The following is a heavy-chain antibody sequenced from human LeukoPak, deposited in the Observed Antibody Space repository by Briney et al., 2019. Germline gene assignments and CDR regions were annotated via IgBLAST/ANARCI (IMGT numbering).Heavy chain of an antibody. D-gene: IGHD3-10*01. J-gene: IGHJ5*02. CDR1: GGSISSSNW. CDR3: ARDPMVRGVGFDP. V-gene: IGHV4-4*02. CDR2: IYHSGST. Sequence: PSETLSLTCTVSGGSISSSNWWSWVRQPPGKGLEWIGEIYHSGSTNYNPSLKSRVTISVDKSKNQFSLKLSSVTAADTAVYYCARDPMVRGVGFDPWGQGTLVTVSS.